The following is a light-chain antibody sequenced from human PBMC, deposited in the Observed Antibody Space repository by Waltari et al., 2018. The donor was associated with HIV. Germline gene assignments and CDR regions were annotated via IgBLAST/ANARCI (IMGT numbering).Light chain of an antibody. Sequence: QSALTQPPSASGSPGQSVTFSCTGTSRAVGAYNFVSWYQQHPGKAPKLIIYGVNQRPSGVPDRFSGSKSGNTASLTVSGLQADDEADYYCSSYAGPNHLLFGGGTKLTVL. V-gene: IGLV2-8*01. CDR3: SSYAGPNHLL. CDR2: GVN. CDR1: SRAVGAYNF. J-gene: IGLJ2*01.